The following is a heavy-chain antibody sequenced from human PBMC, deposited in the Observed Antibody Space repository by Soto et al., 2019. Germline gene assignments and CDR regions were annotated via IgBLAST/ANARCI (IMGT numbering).Heavy chain of an antibody. Sequence: PGGSLRLSCAASGFTFSSYEMNWVRQAPGKGLEWVSYISSSGSTIYYADSVEGRFTISRDNAKNSLFLQMNSLRAEDTAAYYCARDRGWSSSPGFFDHWGQGTLVTVSS. D-gene: IGHD6-6*01. V-gene: IGHV3-48*03. CDR3: ARDRGWSSSPGFFDH. J-gene: IGHJ4*02. CDR1: GFTFSSYE. CDR2: ISSSGSTI.